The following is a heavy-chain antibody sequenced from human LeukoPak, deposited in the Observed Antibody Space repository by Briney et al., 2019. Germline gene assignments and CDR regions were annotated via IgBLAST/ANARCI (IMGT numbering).Heavy chain of an antibody. Sequence: SETLSLTCAVYGGSFSGYYWSWIRQPPGKGLEWIGEINHSGSTNYNPSLKSRVTISVDTSKNQFSLKLSSVTAADTAVYYCARERAEYYDFWSGYYPNWFDPWGQGTLVTVSS. CDR1: GGSFSGYY. V-gene: IGHV4-34*01. J-gene: IGHJ5*02. CDR2: INHSGST. CDR3: ARERAEYYDFWSGYYPNWFDP. D-gene: IGHD3-3*01.